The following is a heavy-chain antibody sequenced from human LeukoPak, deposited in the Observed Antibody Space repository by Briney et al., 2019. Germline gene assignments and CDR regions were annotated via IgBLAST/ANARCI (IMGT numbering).Heavy chain of an antibody. Sequence: SQTLSLTCTVSGGSISSYYWSCIRQPPGKGLEWIGYIYYSGSTKYNPSLKSRVSISVDTSKNQFSLKLSSATAADTAVYYCASSKTNGDSSGWYAWFDPWGQGTLVTVSS. CDR3: ASSKTNGDSSGWYAWFDP. CDR1: GGSISSYY. J-gene: IGHJ5*02. D-gene: IGHD6-19*01. V-gene: IGHV4-59*01. CDR2: IYYSGST.